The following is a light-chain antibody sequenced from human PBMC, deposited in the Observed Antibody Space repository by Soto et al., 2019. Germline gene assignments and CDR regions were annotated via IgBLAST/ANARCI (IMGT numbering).Light chain of an antibody. J-gene: IGLJ2*01. Sequence: QSVLTQPASVSGSPGQSITLSCTGTSSDVGVFHYVSWYQQHPGKAPKLIIYEVNNRPSGVSNRFSGSKSGNTASLTISGRQDEDEADYYCSSYTTSSTVVFGGGTKLTVL. CDR2: EVN. V-gene: IGLV2-14*01. CDR3: SSYTTSSTVV. CDR1: SSDVGVFHY.